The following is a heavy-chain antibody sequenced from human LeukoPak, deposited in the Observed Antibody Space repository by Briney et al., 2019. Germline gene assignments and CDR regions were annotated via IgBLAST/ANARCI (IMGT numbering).Heavy chain of an antibody. CDR3: ARIDPLGFFDQ. CDR1: GAFSSRYY. J-gene: IGHJ4*02. CDR2: IFYSGHS. Sequence: SETLSLTRSVSGAFSSRYYWSWVRQPLGKGLEWLGYIFYSGHSNYKPSLTSRISMSVDTSKAQFSLELTSVTAADTAVYYCARIDPLGFFDQWGPGTLVTVSS. D-gene: IGHD6-25*01. V-gene: IGHV4-59*12.